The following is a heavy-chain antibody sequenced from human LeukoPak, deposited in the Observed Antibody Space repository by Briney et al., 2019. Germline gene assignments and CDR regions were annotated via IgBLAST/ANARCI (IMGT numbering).Heavy chain of an antibody. D-gene: IGHD5-12*01. CDR3: ARGRGYSGYSYYFDY. CDR2: ISAYNGNT. CDR1: GYTFTSYG. Sequence: ASVKVSCKASGYTFTSYGIRRVRQAPGQGLEWMGWISAYNGNTNYAQKPQGRVTMTTDTSTSTAYMELRSLRSDDTAVYYCARGRGYSGYSYYFDYWGQGTLVTVSS. V-gene: IGHV1-18*04. J-gene: IGHJ4*02.